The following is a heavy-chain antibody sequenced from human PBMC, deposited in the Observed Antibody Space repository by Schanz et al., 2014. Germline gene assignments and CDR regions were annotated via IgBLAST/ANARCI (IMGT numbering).Heavy chain of an antibody. V-gene: IGHV3-30*14. CDR1: GFTFSTYA. J-gene: IGHJ4*02. Sequence: VQLLDSGGGLVQPGGSLRLSCAASGFTFSTYAMSWVRQAPGKGLEWVAVISYDGRNKYYADSVEGRFTISRDNSKNTVYLQMNRLRAEDTAVYYCARVHHYDPSGWGYFDCWGQGALVTVSS. CDR3: ARVHHYDPSGWGYFDC. CDR2: ISYDGRNK. D-gene: IGHD3-22*01.